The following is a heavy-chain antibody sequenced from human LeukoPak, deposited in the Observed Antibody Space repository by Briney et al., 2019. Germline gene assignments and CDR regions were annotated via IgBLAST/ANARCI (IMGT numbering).Heavy chain of an antibody. D-gene: IGHD3-16*01. V-gene: IGHV3-30-3*01. CDR1: GFTFSSYA. J-gene: IGHJ4*02. CDR2: ISYDGSNK. Sequence: GGSLRLSCAASGFTFSSYAMHWVRQAPGKGLEWVAVISYDGSNKYYADSVKGRFTISRDNSKNTLYLQMNSLRAEDTAVYYCARSFYDYVWGAWGTLPSGEYYFDYWGQGTLVTVSS. CDR3: ARSFYDYVWGAWGTLPSGEYYFDY.